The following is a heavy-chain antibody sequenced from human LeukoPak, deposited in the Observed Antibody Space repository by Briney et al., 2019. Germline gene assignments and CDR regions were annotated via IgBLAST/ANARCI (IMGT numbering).Heavy chain of an antibody. J-gene: IGHJ3*02. CDR2: IYTSGST. CDR3: ARETHSDSSGYYYRAFDI. Sequence: KTSETLSLTCTVSGGSISSYYWSWIRQPAGKGLEWIGHIYTSGSTNYNPSLKSRVTMSVDTSKNQFSLKLSSVTAADTAMYFFARETHSDSSGYYYRAFDIWGQGTMVTVSS. D-gene: IGHD3-22*01. V-gene: IGHV4-4*07. CDR1: GGSISSYY.